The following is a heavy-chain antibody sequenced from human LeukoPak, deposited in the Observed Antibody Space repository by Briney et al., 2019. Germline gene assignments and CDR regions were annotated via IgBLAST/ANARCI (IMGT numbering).Heavy chain of an antibody. J-gene: IGHJ6*03. CDR2: INPNSGGT. V-gene: IGHV1-2*02. CDR1: GYTFTGYY. CDR3: ARGVFGVVHPYMDV. D-gene: IGHD3-3*01. Sequence: GASVKVSCKASGYTFTGYYMHWVRQAPGRGLEWMGWINPNSGGTNYAQKFQGRVTITRDTSISTAYMELSRLRSDDTAVYYCARGVFGVVHPYMDVWGKGTTVTVSS.